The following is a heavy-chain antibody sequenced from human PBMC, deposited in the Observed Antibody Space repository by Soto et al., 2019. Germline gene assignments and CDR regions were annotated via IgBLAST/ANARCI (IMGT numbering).Heavy chain of an antibody. V-gene: IGHV3-30*18. D-gene: IGHD6-13*01. CDR3: AKETMHFVAAAGASFYGMDV. Sequence: QVQLVESGGGVLQPGRSLRLSCAASGFTFSSYGMHWVRQAPGKGLEWVSVITCDGSNIYYADSVKGRFTISRDNSKNTLYQKINNLRAEETAVYYWAKETMHFVAAAGASFYGMDVWGQGTTVTVSS. CDR1: GFTFSSYG. CDR2: ITCDGSNI. J-gene: IGHJ6*02.